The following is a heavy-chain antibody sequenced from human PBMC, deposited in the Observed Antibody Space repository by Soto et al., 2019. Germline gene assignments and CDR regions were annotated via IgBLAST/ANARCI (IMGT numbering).Heavy chain of an antibody. Sequence: SVKVSCKASGGTFSSYTISWVRQAPGQGLEWMGRIIPILGIANYAQEFQGRVTITADKSTSTAYMELSSLRSEDTAVYYCARGGITIFGVVTTPDFDYWGQGTLVTVSS. V-gene: IGHV1-69*02. CDR1: GGTFSSYT. J-gene: IGHJ4*02. CDR2: IIPILGIA. D-gene: IGHD3-3*01. CDR3: ARGGITIFGVVTTPDFDY.